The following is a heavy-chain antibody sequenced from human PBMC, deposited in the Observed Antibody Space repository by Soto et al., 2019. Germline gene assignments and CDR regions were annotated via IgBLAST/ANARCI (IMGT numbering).Heavy chain of an antibody. CDR1: GYTFTSYY. CDR2: INPSDGST. Sequence: GASVKVSCKASGYTFTSYYIHWVRQAPGQGLEWMGIINPSDGSTSYAQKFQGRVTMTRDTSTSTVYMELSSLRSEDTAVYYCARDHLDYYYGMDVWGQGTTVTVSS. V-gene: IGHV1-46*01. CDR3: ARDHLDYYYGMDV. J-gene: IGHJ6*02.